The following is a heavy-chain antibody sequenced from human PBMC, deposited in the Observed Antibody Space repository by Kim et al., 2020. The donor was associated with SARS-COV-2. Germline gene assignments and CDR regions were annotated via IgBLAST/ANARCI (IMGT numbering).Heavy chain of an antibody. CDR2: IWNDGSNK. J-gene: IGHJ4*02. V-gene: IGHV3-33*01. CDR3: AGGPARPGDLDY. Sequence: GGSLRLSCAASGFTFSTYGMHWVRQAPGKGLEWVTVIWNDGSNKYYADSVKGRFTISRDNSKNTLYLQMDSLRAEDTAVYYCAGGPARPGDLDYWGKGTLVTVSS. CDR1: GFTFSTYG. D-gene: IGHD6-6*01.